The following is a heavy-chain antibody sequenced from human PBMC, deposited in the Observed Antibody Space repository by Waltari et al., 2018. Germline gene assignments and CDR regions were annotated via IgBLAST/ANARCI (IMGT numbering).Heavy chain of an antibody. CDR2: ISHSGGNT. J-gene: IGHJ4*02. D-gene: IGHD3-16*01. CDR1: GFTFSKYP. Sequence: VRLVESGGDFIQAGGSLRLSCAASGFTFSKYPMSWVRPAPGKGLEWVSSISHSGGNTHYAASVKGRFAISRDNSMNTLYLQMGSLRAEDTAVYYCAKDGCHDADCLWYFDYWGQGSLVTVSS. V-gene: IGHV3-23*04. CDR3: AKDGCHDADCLWYFDY.